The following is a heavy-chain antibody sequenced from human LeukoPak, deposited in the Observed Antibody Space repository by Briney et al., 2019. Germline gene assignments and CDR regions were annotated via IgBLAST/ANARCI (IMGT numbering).Heavy chain of an antibody. J-gene: IGHJ4*02. CDR2: ISSSSSYI. Sequence: GGSLRLSCAASGFTFSSYAMSWVRQAPGKGLEWVSSISSSSSYIYYADSVKGRFTISRDNAKNSLYLQMNSLRAEDTAVYYCAREAQLVAATDYWGQGTLVTVSS. CDR1: GFTFSSYA. CDR3: AREAQLVAATDY. D-gene: IGHD2-15*01. V-gene: IGHV3-21*01.